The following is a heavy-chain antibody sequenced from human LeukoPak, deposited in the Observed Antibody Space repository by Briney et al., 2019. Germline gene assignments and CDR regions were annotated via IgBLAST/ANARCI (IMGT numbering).Heavy chain of an antibody. CDR3: AGLVSRYALGY. V-gene: IGHV4-59*01. Sequence: PSETLSHTRTVSGDATNNSNWSWIRPAPGQGLEWIGHISNSGSTNYSPSLKSRVSISVDTSKNRCTLKLSSVTAADTALYYGAGLVSRYALGYWGQGTLVTVSS. D-gene: IGHD3-16*02. J-gene: IGHJ4*02. CDR1: GDATNNSN. CDR2: ISNSGST.